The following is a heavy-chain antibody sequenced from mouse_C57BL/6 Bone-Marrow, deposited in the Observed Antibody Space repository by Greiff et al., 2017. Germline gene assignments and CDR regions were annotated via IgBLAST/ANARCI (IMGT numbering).Heavy chain of an antibody. CDR3: TTDYGSSYPAWFAY. CDR1: GFNIKDDY. D-gene: IGHD1-1*01. CDR2: IDPENGDT. V-gene: IGHV14-4*01. Sequence: EVKLMESGAELVRPGASVKLSCTASGFNIKDDYMHWVKQRPEQGLEWIGWIDPENGDTEYASKFQGKATITADTSSNTSYLQLSSLTSEDTAVYYCTTDYGSSYPAWFAYWGQGTLVTVSA. J-gene: IGHJ3*01.